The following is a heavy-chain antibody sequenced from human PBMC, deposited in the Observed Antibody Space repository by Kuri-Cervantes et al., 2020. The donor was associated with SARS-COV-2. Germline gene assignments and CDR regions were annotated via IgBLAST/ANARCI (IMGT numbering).Heavy chain of an antibody. CDR1: GFTVSSYS. CDR3: ARPGWGGYDWFDP. J-gene: IGHJ5*02. D-gene: IGHD3-3*01. V-gene: IGHV3-21*01. CDR2: ISSSSSYI. Sequence: GESLKISCAASGFTVSSYSMNWVRQAPGKGLEWVSSISSSSSYIYYADSVKGRFTISRDNAKNSLYLQMNSLRAEDTAVYYCARPGWGGYDWFDPWGQGTLVTVSS.